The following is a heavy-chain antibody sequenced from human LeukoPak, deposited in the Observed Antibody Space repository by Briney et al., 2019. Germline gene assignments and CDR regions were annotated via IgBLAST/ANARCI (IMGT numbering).Heavy chain of an antibody. V-gene: IGHV1-2*02. CDR1: GYTFTCYY. CDR2: INPNSGGT. J-gene: IGHJ4*02. Sequence: ASVKVSCKASGYTFTCYYMHWVRQAPGQGLEWMGWINPNSGGTNYAQKFQGRVTMTRDTSISTAYMELSRLRSDDTAVYYCARDRVGAAYYFDYWGQGTRVTVPS. D-gene: IGHD1-26*01. CDR3: ARDRVGAAYYFDY.